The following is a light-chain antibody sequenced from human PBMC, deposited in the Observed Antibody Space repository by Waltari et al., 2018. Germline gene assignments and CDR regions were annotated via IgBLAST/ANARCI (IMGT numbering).Light chain of an antibody. CDR2: ASS. CDR1: QSSSTY. J-gene: IGKJ4*01. V-gene: IGKV1-39*01. CDR3: QQSYSPLT. Sequence: DFQMTQSPSSLSASVGDRVTITCRASQSSSTYLNCYQQKPGRAPNLLIYASSSFQGGVPTMFSGSGSGTDFTLTISSLQPEDFATYYYQQSYSPLTFGGGTKVEIK.